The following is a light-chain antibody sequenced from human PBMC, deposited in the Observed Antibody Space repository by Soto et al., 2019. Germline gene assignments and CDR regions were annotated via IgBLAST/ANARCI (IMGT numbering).Light chain of an antibody. J-gene: IGLJ2*01. CDR3: QSFDSSLSVV. V-gene: IGLV1-40*01. Sequence: QSVLTQPPSVSGAPGQRVTISCTGSSSNIGAGYDVHWYQQLPGTAPKLLIYGNSNRPSGVPDRFSASKSGTSVSLAITGLEADDEADDYCQSFDSSLSVVFGGGTKVTVL. CDR1: SSNIGAGYD. CDR2: GNS.